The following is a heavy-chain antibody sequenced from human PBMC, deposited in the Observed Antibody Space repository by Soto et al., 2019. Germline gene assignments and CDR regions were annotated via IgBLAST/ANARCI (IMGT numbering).Heavy chain of an antibody. CDR2: IIPIFGTA. CDR1: GGTFSSYA. Sequence: SVKVSCKASGGTFSSYAISRVRQAPGQGLEWMGGIIPIFGTANYAQKFQGRVTITADKSTSTAYMELSSLRSEDTAVYYCATTITMIVVATNYYGMDVWGQGTTVTVSS. J-gene: IGHJ6*02. V-gene: IGHV1-69*06. CDR3: ATTITMIVVATNYYGMDV. D-gene: IGHD3-22*01.